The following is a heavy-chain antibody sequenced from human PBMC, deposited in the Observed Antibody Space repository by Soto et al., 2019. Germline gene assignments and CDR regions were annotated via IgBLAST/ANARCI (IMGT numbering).Heavy chain of an antibody. CDR3: ARGYSSGWQG. CDR2: INPNSGGT. D-gene: IGHD6-19*01. CDR1: GYTFTGYY. Sequence: ASVKVSCKASGYTFTGYYMHWVRQAPGQGLEWMGWINPNSGGTNYAQKFQGWVTMTRDTSTSTVYMELSSLRSEDTAVYYCARGYSSGWQGWGQGTLVTVSS. V-gene: IGHV1-2*04. J-gene: IGHJ4*02.